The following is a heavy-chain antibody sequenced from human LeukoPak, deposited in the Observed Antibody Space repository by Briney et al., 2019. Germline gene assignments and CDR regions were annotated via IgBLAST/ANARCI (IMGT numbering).Heavy chain of an antibody. Sequence: PGGSLRLSCAASGFTFSSYAMSWVRQAPGKGLEWVSAISGSGGSTYYADSVKGRFTISRDNSKNTPYLQMNSLRAEDTAVYYCAKAPAPTRSAYYYGSSGYYYGYWGQGTLVTVSS. CDR2: ISGSGGST. CDR1: GFTFSSYA. V-gene: IGHV3-23*01. CDR3: AKAPAPTRSAYYYGSSGYYYGY. D-gene: IGHD3-22*01. J-gene: IGHJ4*02.